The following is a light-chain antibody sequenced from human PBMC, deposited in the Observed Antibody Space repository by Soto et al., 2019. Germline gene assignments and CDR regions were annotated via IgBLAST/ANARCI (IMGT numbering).Light chain of an antibody. V-gene: IGLV1-51*02. CDR3: GTWEDSSLSAL. J-gene: IGLJ2*01. CDR1: SSNIGNNY. CDR2: ENN. Sequence: QSVLTQPPSVSAAPGQKVTISCSGSSSNIGNNYVSWYQQLPGTAPKLLIYENNKRPSGIPDRFSGSKSGTSATLGITGLQTGDEADYYCGTWEDSSLSALFGGGTQLTVL.